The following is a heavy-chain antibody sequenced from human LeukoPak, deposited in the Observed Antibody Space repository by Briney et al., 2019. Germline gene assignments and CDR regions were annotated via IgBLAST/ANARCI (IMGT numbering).Heavy chain of an antibody. CDR1: GDSISSYY. Sequence: SETLSLTCTLSGDSISSYYWSWIRQPPGKGLEWIGYIYYSGSTNYNPSLKSRVSISVVTSTNQVSLKLSSVTAADTAVYYCARDTCSSTSCYRVYYGMDVWGQGTTVTVSS. CDR2: IYYSGST. D-gene: IGHD2-2*02. J-gene: IGHJ6*02. CDR3: ARDTCSSTSCYRVYYGMDV. V-gene: IGHV4-59*12.